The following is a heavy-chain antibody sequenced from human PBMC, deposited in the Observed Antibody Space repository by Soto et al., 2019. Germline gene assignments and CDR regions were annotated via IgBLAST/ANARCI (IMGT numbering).Heavy chain of an antibody. V-gene: IGHV5-51*01. D-gene: IGHD3-3*01. Sequence: PGEALKISCKGSGYSFTSYWIGWVRQMPGKGLEWMGIIYPGDSDTRYSPSFQGQVTISADKSISTAYLQWSSLKASDTAMYYCATHVLRPGGYYIALDIWGQGTMVTGSS. J-gene: IGHJ3*02. CDR3: ATHVLRPGGYYIALDI. CDR1: GYSFTSYW. CDR2: IYPGDSDT.